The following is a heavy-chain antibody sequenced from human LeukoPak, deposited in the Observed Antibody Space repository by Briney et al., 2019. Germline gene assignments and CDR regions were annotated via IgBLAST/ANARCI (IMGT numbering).Heavy chain of an antibody. CDR3: AREHPLVVAAFDY. CDR2: ISSSSSYI. CDR1: GFTFSSYS. D-gene: IGHD2-15*01. Sequence: GGSLRPSCAASGFTFSSYSMNWVRQAPGKGLEWVSSISSSSSYIYYADSVKGRFTISRDNAKNSLYLQMNSLRAEDTAVYYCAREHPLVVAAFDYWGQGTLVTVSS. J-gene: IGHJ4*02. V-gene: IGHV3-21*01.